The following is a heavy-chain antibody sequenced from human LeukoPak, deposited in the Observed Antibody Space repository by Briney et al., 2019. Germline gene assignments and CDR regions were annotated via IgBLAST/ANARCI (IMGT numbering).Heavy chain of an antibody. V-gene: IGHV3-73*01. D-gene: IGHD3-3*01. J-gene: IGHJ4*02. CDR3: ARGVYRDNVLRFLEWSTGLDY. CDR1: GFTFSGSA. Sequence: GGSLRLSCAASGFTFSGSAMHWVRQASGKGLEWVGRIRSKANSYATAYAASVKGRFTISRDDSKNTAYLQMNSLRAEDTAVYYCARGVYRDNVLRFLEWSTGLDYWGQGTLVTVSS. CDR2: IRSKANSYAT.